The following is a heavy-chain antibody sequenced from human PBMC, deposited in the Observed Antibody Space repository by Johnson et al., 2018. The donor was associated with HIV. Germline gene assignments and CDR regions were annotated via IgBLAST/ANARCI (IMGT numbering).Heavy chain of an antibody. D-gene: IGHD6-13*01. CDR2: IRYDGSNK. CDR1: GFTFSSYG. Sequence: QVQLVESGGGLVQPGRSLRLSCAASGFTFSSYGMHWVRQAPGKGLEWVAFIRYDGSNKYYADSVKGRFTISRDNSKNTLYLQMNSLRAEDTAVYYCARGGAAAGTNAFDIWGQGTMVTVSS. J-gene: IGHJ3*02. V-gene: IGHV3-30*02. CDR3: ARGGAAAGTNAFDI.